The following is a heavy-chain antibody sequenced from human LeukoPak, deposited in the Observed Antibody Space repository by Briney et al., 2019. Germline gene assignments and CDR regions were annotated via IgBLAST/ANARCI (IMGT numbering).Heavy chain of an antibody. CDR1: GAYLSDYY. J-gene: IGHJ4*02. CDR2: VAHKGPTVYSPTLNR. CDR3: VRQGTNSGYYLLDF. Sequence: SETLSLTCAVYGAYLSDYYWSRIRQSPGKGLQWIGEVAHKGPTVYSPTLNRKYNPSFKSRVTMSVDPSKNQFSLKLTSVTVADTATYYCVRQGTNSGYYLLDFWGQGHLVIVSS. D-gene: IGHD3-22*01. V-gene: IGHV4-34*01.